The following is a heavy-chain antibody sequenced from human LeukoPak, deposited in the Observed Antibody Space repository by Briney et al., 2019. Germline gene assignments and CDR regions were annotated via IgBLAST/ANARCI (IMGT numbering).Heavy chain of an antibody. J-gene: IGHJ6*02. CDR3: VRRHPPPSTSPTSYGMDV. V-gene: IGHV3-74*01. D-gene: IGHD2-2*01. Sequence: TGGSLGLSCAASGFTFSGYWMHWVRQAPGKGLVWVSRINTDGSSTTYADSVKGRFTISRDNAKNTLYLQMNSLRVEDTAVYHCVRRHPPPSTSPTSYGMDVWGQGTTVTVSS. CDR1: GFTFSGYW. CDR2: INTDGSST.